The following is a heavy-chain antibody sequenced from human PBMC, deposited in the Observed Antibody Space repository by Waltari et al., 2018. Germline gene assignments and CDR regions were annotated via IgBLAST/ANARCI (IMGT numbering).Heavy chain of an antibody. Sequence: EVYLEQSGGGLVQPGGSLKLSCAASGATIDSNYMNWFRQAPGKVLQWISGSFADGTTHYADSVRGRFAISRDTSETTLYLQLSGLRPDDSGFYYCARAGHPNSWGQGALVTVSS. V-gene: IGHV3-66*02. CDR3: ARAGHPNS. J-gene: IGHJ1*01. CDR1: GATIDSNY. D-gene: IGHD1-1*01. CDR2: SFADGTT.